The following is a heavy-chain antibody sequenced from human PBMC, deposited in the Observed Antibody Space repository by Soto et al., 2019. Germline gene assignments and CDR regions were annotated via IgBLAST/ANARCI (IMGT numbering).Heavy chain of an antibody. CDR3: AYGLYTTVTTNDY. CDR2: ISGSGGST. D-gene: IGHD4-17*01. V-gene: IGHV3-23*01. J-gene: IGHJ4*02. Sequence: EVQLLESGGGLVQPGGSLRLSCAASGFTFSSYAMSWVRQAPGKGLEWVSAISGSGGSTYYAESVKGRFTISRDNSKNTLYLQMNSLRAEDTDVYYCAYGLYTTVTTNDYWGQGALVTVSS. CDR1: GFTFSSYA.